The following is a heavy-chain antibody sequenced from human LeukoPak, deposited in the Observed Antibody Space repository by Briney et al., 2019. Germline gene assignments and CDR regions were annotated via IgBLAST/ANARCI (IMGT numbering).Heavy chain of an antibody. CDR3: ARVSANTFQH. J-gene: IGHJ1*01. CDR1: GYSIRSDYC. D-gene: IGHD4/OR15-4a*01. CDR2: ICHSGST. V-gene: IGHV4-38-2*01. Sequence: SETLSLICALSGYSIRSDYCWGWIRQPPGEGLEWIETICHSGSTYYNPSLKSRITVSVDTSKNQFSLNLRSVTAADTALYYCARVSANTFQHGRQGTLVTVSS.